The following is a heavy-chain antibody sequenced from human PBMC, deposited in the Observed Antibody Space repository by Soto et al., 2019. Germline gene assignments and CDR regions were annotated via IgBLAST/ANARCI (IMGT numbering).Heavy chain of an antibody. CDR1: GYSISSGYY. CDR2: IYHSGST. Sequence: PSDTLSLTCAVSGYSISSGYYWGWIRQPPGKGLEWIGSIYHSGSTYYNPSLKSRVTISVDTSKNQFSLKLSSVTAADTAVYYCARDSMITFGYYFDYWGQGTLVTVSS. D-gene: IGHD3-16*01. J-gene: IGHJ4*02. V-gene: IGHV4-38-2*02. CDR3: ARDSMITFGYYFDY.